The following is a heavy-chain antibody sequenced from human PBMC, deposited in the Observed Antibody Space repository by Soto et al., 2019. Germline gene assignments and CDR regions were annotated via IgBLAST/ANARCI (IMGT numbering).Heavy chain of an antibody. CDR2: ISAYNGNT. CDR1: GYTFTSYS. Sequence: QVQLVQSGAEVEKPGASVKVSCKASGYTFTSYSISWVRQAPGQGLEWMGWISAYNGNTYHARKLQGRVTMTTDTSTSPAYMELRSLRSDDTAVYYCARDVGYGLIDYWGQGTLVTVSS. CDR3: ARDVGYGLIDY. D-gene: IGHD5-18*01. J-gene: IGHJ4*02. V-gene: IGHV1-18*01.